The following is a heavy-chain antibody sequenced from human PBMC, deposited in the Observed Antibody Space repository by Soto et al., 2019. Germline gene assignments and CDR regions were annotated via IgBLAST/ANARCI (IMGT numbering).Heavy chain of an antibody. J-gene: IGHJ4*02. V-gene: IGHV4-30-2*01. Sequence: PSETLSLTCAVSGGSISSGGYSWSWIRQPPGKGLEWIGYIYHSGSTYYNPSLKSRVTISVDRSKNQFSLKLSSVTAADTAVYYCARGGGYYDSSGYYAHWGQGTLVTVSS. CDR3: ARGGGYYDSSGYYAH. CDR2: IYHSGST. D-gene: IGHD3-22*01. CDR1: GGSISSGGYS.